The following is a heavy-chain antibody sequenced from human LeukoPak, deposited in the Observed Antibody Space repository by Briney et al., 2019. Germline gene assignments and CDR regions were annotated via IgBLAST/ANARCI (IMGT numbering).Heavy chain of an antibody. CDR1: GGSISSYY. Sequence: SETLSLTCTVSGGSISSYYWSWIRQPAGKGLEWIGRIYTSGSTNYNPSLESRVTISVDTSKNQFSLKLSSVTAADTAVYYCAGYDFWSGYFNYWGQGTLVTVSS. CDR3: AGYDFWSGYFNY. D-gene: IGHD3-3*01. CDR2: IYTSGST. J-gene: IGHJ4*02. V-gene: IGHV4-4*07.